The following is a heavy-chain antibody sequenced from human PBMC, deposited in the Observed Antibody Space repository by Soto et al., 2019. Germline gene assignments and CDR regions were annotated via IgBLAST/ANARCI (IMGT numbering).Heavy chain of an antibody. V-gene: IGHV1-3*05. CDR1: GYTFTSYA. CDR3: ARSIVVVPALDY. J-gene: IGHJ4*02. D-gene: IGHD2-21*02. Sequence: QVQLVQSGAEEKKPGASVKVSCKASGYTFTSYAMHWVRQAPGQRLEWMGWINAGNGNTKYSQKFQGRVTITRDTSASTAYRGLSSLRSDETAVNYCARSIVVVPALDYWGQGTLVTVSS. CDR2: INAGNGNT.